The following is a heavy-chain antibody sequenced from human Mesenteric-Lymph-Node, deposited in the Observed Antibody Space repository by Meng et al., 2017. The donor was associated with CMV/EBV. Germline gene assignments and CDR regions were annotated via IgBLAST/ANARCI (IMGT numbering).Heavy chain of an antibody. J-gene: IGHJ3*02. Sequence: ASVKVSCKASGYTFTTVGISWVRQAPGQGLEWMGWISTFNGNTNYAQNLQGRVTMTTDTSTSAAFLELRSLRSDDTAVYYCARDSRYSGSYWDAFDIWGQGTMVTVSS. CDR1: GYTFTTVG. V-gene: IGHV1-18*01. D-gene: IGHD1-26*01. CDR2: ISTFNGNT. CDR3: ARDSRYSGSYWDAFDI.